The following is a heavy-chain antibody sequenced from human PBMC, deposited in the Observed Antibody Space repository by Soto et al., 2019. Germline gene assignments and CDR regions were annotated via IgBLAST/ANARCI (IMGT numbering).Heavy chain of an antibody. D-gene: IGHD3-16*02. Sequence: QLQLQESGPGLVKPSETLSLTCTVSGGSISSSSYYWGWIRQPPGKGLGWVGSIYYSGSTYYNPSLKIPVTISVETSKNQFSLKLSSVTAADTAVYSCARHAFPNFMITFGGVISPWGQGPLVTVS. CDR3: ARHAFPNFMITFGGVISP. CDR2: IYYSGST. J-gene: IGHJ5*02. V-gene: IGHV4-39*01. CDR1: GGSISSSSYY.